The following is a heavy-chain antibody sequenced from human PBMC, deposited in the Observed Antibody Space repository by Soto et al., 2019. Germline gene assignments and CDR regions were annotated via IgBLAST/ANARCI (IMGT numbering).Heavy chain of an antibody. CDR3: VRDRLTGTPRGDC. J-gene: IGHJ4*02. CDR1: GYTFGDYA. V-gene: IGHV3-49*04. D-gene: IGHD7-27*01. CDR2: IRSKGYGGTP. Sequence: SLRLSCRGSGYTFGDYALSWVRQAPGKGLEWVALIRSKGYGGTPEYAASVKGRFTISRDDSRSFAYLQMNSLETEDTAVYYCVRDRLTGTPRGDCWGQGTLVTVSS.